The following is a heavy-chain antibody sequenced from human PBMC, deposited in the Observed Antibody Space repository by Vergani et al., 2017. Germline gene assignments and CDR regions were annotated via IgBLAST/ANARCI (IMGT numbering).Heavy chain of an antibody. Sequence: EVQLVESGGGLVQPGGSLRLSCAASGFTFSSYWMSWVRQAPGKGLEWVANIKQDGSEKYYVDSVKGRFTISRDNAKNSLYLQMNSLRAEDTAVNYCARDRGPIRRSSEFDYWGQGTLVTVSS. J-gene: IGHJ4*02. CDR1: GFTFSSYW. D-gene: IGHD6-6*01. CDR3: ARDRGPIRRSSEFDY. CDR2: IKQDGSEK. V-gene: IGHV3-7*01.